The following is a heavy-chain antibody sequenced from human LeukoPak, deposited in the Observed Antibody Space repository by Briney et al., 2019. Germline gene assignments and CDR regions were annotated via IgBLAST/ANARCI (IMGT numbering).Heavy chain of an antibody. D-gene: IGHD2-2*01. Sequence: SETLSLTCTVSGGSISSTNYYWGWIRQPPGKGLEWIGSIYYSGSTYYNPSLKSRLTISLDTSKNQFSLRLSSVTAADTAFYYCARAGMTRSDAFDIWGQGTMVTVSS. CDR1: GGSISSTNYY. J-gene: IGHJ3*02. V-gene: IGHV4-39*07. CDR3: ARAGMTRSDAFDI. CDR2: IYYSGST.